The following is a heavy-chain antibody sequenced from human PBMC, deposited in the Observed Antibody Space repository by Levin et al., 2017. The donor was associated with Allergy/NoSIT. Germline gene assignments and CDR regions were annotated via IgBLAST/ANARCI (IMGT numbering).Heavy chain of an antibody. CDR3: ARNGIVVVPAAIHKGWFDP. D-gene: IGHD2-2*02. CDR1: GFTFSSYA. J-gene: IGHJ5*02. V-gene: IGHV3-30-3*01. Sequence: PGGSLRLSCAASGFTFSSYAMHWVRQAPGKGLEWVAVISYDGSNKYYADSVKGRFTISRDNSKNTLYLQMNSLRAEDTAVYYCARNGIVVVPAAIHKGWFDPWGQGTLVTVSS. CDR2: ISYDGSNK.